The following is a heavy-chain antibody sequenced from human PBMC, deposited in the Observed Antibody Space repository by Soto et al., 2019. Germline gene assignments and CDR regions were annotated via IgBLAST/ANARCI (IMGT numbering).Heavy chain of an antibody. CDR1: GYTFTSYG. Sequence: QVQLVQSGAEVKKPGASVKVSCKASGYTFTSYGIIWVRQAPGQGLEWMGWISAYNGNTNYAQKLQGRVTMTTDTSTSTAYMELRSLRSDDTAVYYCATLLSGSYYGGSGAFDIWGQGTMVTVSS. D-gene: IGHD1-26*01. V-gene: IGHV1-18*04. J-gene: IGHJ3*02. CDR3: ATLLSGSYYGGSGAFDI. CDR2: ISAYNGNT.